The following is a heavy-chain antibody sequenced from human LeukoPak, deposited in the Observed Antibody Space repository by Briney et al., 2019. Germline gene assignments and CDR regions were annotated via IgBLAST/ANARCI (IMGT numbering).Heavy chain of an antibody. CDR2: IYDSGST. D-gene: IGHD3-22*01. V-gene: IGHV4-39*07. Sequence: SETLSLTCTVSGGSISSSSYYWGWIRQPPGKGLEWIGSIYDSGSTYYNPSLKSRFTISVDTSKNQFSLKLSSVTAADTAVYYCARETDYYDIYWGQGTLVTVSS. CDR3: ARETDYYDIY. J-gene: IGHJ4*02. CDR1: GGSISSSSYY.